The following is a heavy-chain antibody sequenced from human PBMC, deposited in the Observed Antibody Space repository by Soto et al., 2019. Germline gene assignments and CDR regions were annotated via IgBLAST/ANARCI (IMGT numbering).Heavy chain of an antibody. CDR1: GGSISSYY. CDR3: ARLYDFWSGFPLGFSN. CDR2: IYYSGST. D-gene: IGHD3-3*01. Sequence: PSETLSLTCTVSGGSISSYYWSWIRQPPGKGLEWIGYIYYSGSTNYNPSLKSRVTISVDTSKNQFSLKLGSVTAADTAVYYCARLYDFWSGFPLGFSNWGQGTLVTVSS. V-gene: IGHV4-59*08. J-gene: IGHJ4*02.